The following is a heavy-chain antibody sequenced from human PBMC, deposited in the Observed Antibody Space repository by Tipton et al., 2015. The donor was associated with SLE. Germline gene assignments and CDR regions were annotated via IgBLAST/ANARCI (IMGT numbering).Heavy chain of an antibody. J-gene: IGHJ4*02. CDR3: ARDRPNILGFDY. V-gene: IGHV3-30-3*01. D-gene: IGHD2/OR15-2a*01. CDR1: GFTFSTYA. CDR2: SYDGTNQ. Sequence: SLRLSCVASGFTFSTYAMHWVRQAPGKGLEYVSYDGTNQYYADSVKGRFTVARDNSKNTLYLQMNSLRIEDTAVYYCARDRPNILGFDYWGQGPLVTVSS.